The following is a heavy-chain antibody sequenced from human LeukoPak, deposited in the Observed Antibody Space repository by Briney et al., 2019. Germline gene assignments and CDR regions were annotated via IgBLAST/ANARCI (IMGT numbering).Heavy chain of an antibody. V-gene: IGHV3-23*01. Sequence: GGSLRLSSAPSGFTFSSYAMSWVRQAPGKGLEWVSAISGSGGSTYYADSVKGRFPISRDNSKNTLYLQMNSLRAEDTAVYYCAKGSMVGVLCCFDYWGQGTLVTVSS. D-gene: IGHD3-10*01. CDR3: AKGSMVGVLCCFDY. J-gene: IGHJ4*02. CDR2: ISGSGGST. CDR1: GFTFSSYA.